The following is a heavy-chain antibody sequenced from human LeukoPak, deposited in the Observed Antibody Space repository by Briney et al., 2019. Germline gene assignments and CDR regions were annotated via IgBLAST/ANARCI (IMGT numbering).Heavy chain of an antibody. CDR3: VRARWLQLPDY. CDR2: INHSGST. V-gene: IGHV4-34*01. D-gene: IGHD5-24*01. CDR1: GGSFSGYY. Sequence: SETLSLTCAVYGGSFSGYYWSWIRQPPGKGLEWIGEINHSGSTNYNPSLKSRVTISVDTSKNQFSLKLSSVTAADTAVYYCVRARWLQLPDYWGQGTLVTVSS. J-gene: IGHJ4*02.